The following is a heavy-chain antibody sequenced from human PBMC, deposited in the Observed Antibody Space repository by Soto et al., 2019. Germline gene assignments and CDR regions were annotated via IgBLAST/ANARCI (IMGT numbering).Heavy chain of an antibody. J-gene: IGHJ4*02. Sequence: PGGSLRLSCTFSGITFRSYSMNWERQAPGEGLEWVAVISYDGSEKYCADSVKGRFTIARDNSKNTLYLQMNSLRTEDTAIYYCEKVTSTRRVNGGFDSGGQGSLVNVSS. D-gene: IGHD1-1*01. CDR2: ISYDGSEK. V-gene: IGHV3-30*18. CDR1: GITFRSYS. CDR3: EKVTSTRRVNGGFDS.